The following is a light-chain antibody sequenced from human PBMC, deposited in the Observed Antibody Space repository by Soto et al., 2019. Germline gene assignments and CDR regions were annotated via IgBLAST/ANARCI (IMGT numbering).Light chain of an antibody. CDR3: QQYNNWPPN. CDR2: DAS. J-gene: IGKJ5*01. Sequence: VVPQTPTTLSVSPGERATLSCRASESVGRHLAWYHQKPGQAPKLLIFDASTRATGVPARFSGSGSGTEFTLTVSSLQSEDIAVYFCQQYNNWPPNFCQVRRLEIK. V-gene: IGKV3-15*01. CDR1: ESVGRH.